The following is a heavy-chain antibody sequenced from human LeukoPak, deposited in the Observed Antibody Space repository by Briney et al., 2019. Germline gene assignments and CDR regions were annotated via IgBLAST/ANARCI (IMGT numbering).Heavy chain of an antibody. CDR1: GFSFSNYW. CDR3: ARVRALSERYFDY. D-gene: IGHD1-26*01. V-gene: IGHV3-7*01. Sequence: GGSLRLSCAASGFSFSNYWMSWVRQAPGKGLEWVANIKQDEGEKYYVDSVKGRFTISRDNAKNSLYLQTNSLRAEDTAVYYCARVRALSERYFDYWGQGTLVTVSS. CDR2: IKQDEGEK. J-gene: IGHJ4*02.